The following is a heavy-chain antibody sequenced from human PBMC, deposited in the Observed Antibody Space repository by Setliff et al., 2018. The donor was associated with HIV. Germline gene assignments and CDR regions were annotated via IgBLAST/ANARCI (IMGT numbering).Heavy chain of an antibody. V-gene: IGHV3-48*03. CDR1: GFSFSTSA. D-gene: IGHD3-3*01. Sequence: LRLSCAASGFSFSTSAMNWVRQAPGKGLEWISYISSTGAIIYYADSVKGRFTISRDNAKNSLYLQMNSLRAEDTAVYYCARVPSYYNFWSGYYFDYWGQGTLVTVSS. J-gene: IGHJ4*02. CDR3: ARVPSYYNFWSGYYFDY. CDR2: ISSTGAII.